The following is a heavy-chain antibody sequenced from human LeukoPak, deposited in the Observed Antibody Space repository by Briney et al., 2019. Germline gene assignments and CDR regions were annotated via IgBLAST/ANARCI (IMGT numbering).Heavy chain of an antibody. D-gene: IGHD3-9*01. CDR2: IYHSGST. Sequence: SETLSLTCTVSGYSISSGYYWGWIRQPPGKGLEWIGSIYHSGSTYYNPSLKSRVTISVDTSKNQFSLKLSSVTAADTAVYYCARVITIFSRIYYFDYWGQGTLVTVSS. V-gene: IGHV4-38-2*02. CDR3: ARVITIFSRIYYFDY. CDR1: GYSISSGYY. J-gene: IGHJ4*01.